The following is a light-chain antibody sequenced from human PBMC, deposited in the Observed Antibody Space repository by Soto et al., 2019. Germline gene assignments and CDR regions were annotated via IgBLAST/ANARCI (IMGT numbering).Light chain of an antibody. CDR2: LNSDGSH. J-gene: IGLJ2*01. V-gene: IGLV4-69*01. Sequence: QPVLTQSPSASASLGASVKLTCTLSSGHSSYAIAWHQQQPEKGPRYLMKLNSDGSHNKGDGITDRFSGSSSGTERYLTISSLQSEDEADYYCQTWGTGIVVFGGGTKVTVL. CDR1: SGHSSYA. CDR3: QTWGTGIVV.